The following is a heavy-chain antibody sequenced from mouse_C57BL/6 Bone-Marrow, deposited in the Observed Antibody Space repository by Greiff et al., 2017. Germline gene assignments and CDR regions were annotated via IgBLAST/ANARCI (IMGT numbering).Heavy chain of an antibody. V-gene: IGHV5-17*01. Sequence: EVNVVESGGGLVKPGGSLKLSCAASGFTFSDYGMHWVRQAPEKGLEWVAYISSGSSTIYYADTVKGRFTISRDNAKNTLFLQMTSLRSEDTAMYYCARDCRPYAMDYWGQGTSVTVSS. CDR3: ARDCRPYAMDY. J-gene: IGHJ4*01. CDR1: GFTFSDYG. CDR2: ISSGSSTI.